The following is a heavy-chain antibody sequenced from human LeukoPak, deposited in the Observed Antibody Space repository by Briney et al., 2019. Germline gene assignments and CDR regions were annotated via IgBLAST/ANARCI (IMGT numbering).Heavy chain of an antibody. V-gene: IGHV1-69*05. D-gene: IGHD6-19*01. Sequence: GASVKVSCKASGGTFSNYAISWVRQAPGQGLEWMGGIIPIFGTANYAQTFQGRVTITTDESSSTAYMELSSLRSEDTAVYYCARADSSGWPYYYYYYYMDLWGTGTTVTVSS. CDR2: IIPIFGTA. J-gene: IGHJ6*03. CDR1: GGTFSNYA. CDR3: ARADSSGWPYYYYYYYMDL.